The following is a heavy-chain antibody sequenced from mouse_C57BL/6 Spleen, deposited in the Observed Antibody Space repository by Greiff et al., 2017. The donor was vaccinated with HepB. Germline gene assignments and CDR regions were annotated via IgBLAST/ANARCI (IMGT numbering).Heavy chain of an antibody. CDR1: GFTFSSYG. CDR2: ISSGGSYT. D-gene: IGHD2-1*01. CDR3: ARRGGNHYFDY. J-gene: IGHJ2*01. V-gene: IGHV5-6*01. Sequence: EVQGVESGGDLVKPGGSLKLSCAASGFTFSSYGMSWVRQTPDKRLEWVATISSGGSYTYYPDSVKGRFTISRDNAKNTLYLQMSSLKSEDTAMYYCARRGGNHYFDYWGQCTTLTVSS.